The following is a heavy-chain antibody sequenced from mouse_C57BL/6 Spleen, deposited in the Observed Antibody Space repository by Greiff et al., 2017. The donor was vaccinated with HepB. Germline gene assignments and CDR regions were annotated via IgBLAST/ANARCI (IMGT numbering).Heavy chain of an antibody. V-gene: IGHV1-72*01. CDR1: GYTFTSYW. CDR3: ARGGSGIYDAHPTYV. CDR2: IDPNSGGT. Sequence: QVHVKQPGAELVKPGASVKLSCKASGYTFTSYWMHWVKQRPGRGLEWIGRIDPNSGGTKYNEKFKSKATLTVDKPSSTAYMQLSSLTSEDSAVYYCARGGSGIYDAHPTYVWGTGTTVTVSS. D-gene: IGHD2-3*01. J-gene: IGHJ1*03.